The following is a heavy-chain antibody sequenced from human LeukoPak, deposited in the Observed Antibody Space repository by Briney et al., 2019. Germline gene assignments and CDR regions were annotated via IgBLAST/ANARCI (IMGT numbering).Heavy chain of an antibody. CDR1: GNTFSNYD. J-gene: IGHJ6*02. Sequence: GASVKVSCKASGNTFSNYDINWGPQAYGQGLQWLGWLNPNSANTGYAQKFQGRVTMTTNTSINTAYMELSSLRSEDTALYYCARGGTRYCASTSCSDYYYYGVDVWGQGTTVTVSS. V-gene: IGHV1-8*01. CDR3: ARGGTRYCASTSCSDYYYYGVDV. D-gene: IGHD2-2*01. CDR2: LNPNSANT.